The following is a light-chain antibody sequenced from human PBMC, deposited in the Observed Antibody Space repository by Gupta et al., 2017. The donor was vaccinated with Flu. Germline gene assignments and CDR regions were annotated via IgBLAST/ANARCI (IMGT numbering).Light chain of an antibody. CDR2: AKN. CDR3: NSPDNTDNNHAV. Sequence: SSELTQDAAVSVALGQTVRSTCQGDSLRNSYEIWYQQKPGQAPVLVLYAKNIRRSGIPDRFSGSSSGNTASLTITGAQAEEEADYYCNSPDNTDNNHAVFGGGTKLTVL. CDR1: SLRNSY. J-gene: IGLJ2*01. V-gene: IGLV3-19*01.